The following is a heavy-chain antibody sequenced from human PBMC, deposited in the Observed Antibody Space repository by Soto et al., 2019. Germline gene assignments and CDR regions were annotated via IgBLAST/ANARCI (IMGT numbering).Heavy chain of an antibody. V-gene: IGHV1-18*01. CDR1: GYTFTSYG. Sequence: QVHLVQSGAEVKKPGASVKVSCKASGYTFTSYGITWVRQAPGQGLEWMGWISDHNGNTDYAQKLQGRVFVTRDTSTSTAYMELRSLISDDTAVYYSARGRYGDYWGQGALVTVSS. CDR2: ISDHNGNT. D-gene: IGHD1-1*01. J-gene: IGHJ4*02. CDR3: ARGRYGDY.